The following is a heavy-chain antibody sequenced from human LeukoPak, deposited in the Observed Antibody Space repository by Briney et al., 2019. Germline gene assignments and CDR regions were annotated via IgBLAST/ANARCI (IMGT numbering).Heavy chain of an antibody. J-gene: IGHJ4*02. Sequence: GGSLRLSCAVSGFTFSDYYMSWIRQAPGKGLEWVSYISSSGSNINYADSVKGRFTVSRDNAKDSLYLQMNSLRAEDTAVYYCAREDDVNSNDYWGQGSPVTVSS. CDR2: ISSSGSNI. D-gene: IGHD4-23*01. V-gene: IGHV3-11*04. CDR1: GFTFSDYY. CDR3: AREDDVNSNDY.